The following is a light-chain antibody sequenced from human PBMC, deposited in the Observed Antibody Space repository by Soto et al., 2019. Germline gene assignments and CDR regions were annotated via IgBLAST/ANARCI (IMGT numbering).Light chain of an antibody. CDR1: SSDVGGYNY. Sequence: QSALAQPASVSGSPGQSITISCTGTSSDVGGYNYVSWYQQHPGKAPKLMIYEVSNRPLGVSNRFSGSKSGNTASLTISGRQAEDEADYYCTTYTGSNTLDVFGTGTKVTVL. V-gene: IGLV2-14*01. CDR3: TTYTGSNTLDV. J-gene: IGLJ1*01. CDR2: EVS.